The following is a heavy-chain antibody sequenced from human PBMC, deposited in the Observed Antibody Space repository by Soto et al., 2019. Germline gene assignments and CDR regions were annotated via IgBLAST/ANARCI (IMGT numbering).Heavy chain of an antibody. CDR1: GGSMSGSNYY. CDR3: AKLHSVDGGGHFDP. D-gene: IGHD3-16*01. V-gene: IGHV4-39*01. Sequence: QLQLLESGPGLVKPSETLSLTCTVSGGSMSGSNYYWAWIRQTPGMGLQWIASIFYSGNTYYNPSLRSRVSSAIDPSKQQFPLRLTSVTAADTAVHYCAKLHSVDGGGHFDPWGQGILVTVSS. J-gene: IGHJ5*02. CDR2: IFYSGNT.